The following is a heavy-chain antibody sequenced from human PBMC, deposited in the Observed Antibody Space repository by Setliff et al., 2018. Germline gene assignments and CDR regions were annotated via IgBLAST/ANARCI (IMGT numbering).Heavy chain of an antibody. CDR2: IISGGSYT. D-gene: IGHD1-26*01. J-gene: IGHJ5*01. CDR1: GFTFRTYW. V-gene: IGHV3-74*01. Sequence: GGSLRLSCAASGFTFRTYWMHWVRQAPGKGLVWIARIISGGSYTNHADAVKGRFTISRDNAKNTLYLQMDSLRVEDTAVYYCASARRKVGIDSWGQGTLVTVSS. CDR3: ASARRKVGIDS.